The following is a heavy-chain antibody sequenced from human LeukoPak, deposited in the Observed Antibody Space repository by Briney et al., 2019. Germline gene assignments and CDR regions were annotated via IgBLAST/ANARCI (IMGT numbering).Heavy chain of an antibody. CDR2: ISSSGTTI. V-gene: IGHV3-48*04. CDR1: GFTFSSYS. CDR3: ARDRQQQLVGTSFDI. D-gene: IGHD6-13*01. Sequence: GGPLRLSCAASGFTFSSYSLNWVRQAPGKGLEWVSNISSSGTTIYYADSVKGRFTLSRDNAKNSLFLQMNSLRAEDTAVYYCARDRQQQLVGTSFDIWGQGTRVTVSS. J-gene: IGHJ3*02.